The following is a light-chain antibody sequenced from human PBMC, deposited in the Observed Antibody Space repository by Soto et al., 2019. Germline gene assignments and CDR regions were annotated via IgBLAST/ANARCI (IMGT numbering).Light chain of an antibody. Sequence: QSVLTQPPSVSGAPGQRVTISCTGNSSNIGAGHDVHWYQQPPGTAPKLLIFRNNNRASGVPGRFSGARSGTSASLAITGLQTADEADYYCQSFDSNLSGWVFGGGTKLTVL. CDR3: QSFDSNLSGWV. CDR2: RNN. V-gene: IGLV1-40*01. J-gene: IGLJ3*02. CDR1: SSNIGAGHD.